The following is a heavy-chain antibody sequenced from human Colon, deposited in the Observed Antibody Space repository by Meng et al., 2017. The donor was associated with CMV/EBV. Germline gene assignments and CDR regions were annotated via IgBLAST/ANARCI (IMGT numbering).Heavy chain of an antibody. CDR3: ARVGLYFWSALAGWAIDY. CDR1: GFTFSNYW. D-gene: IGHD3-3*01. V-gene: IGHV3-7*01. Sequence: GGSLRLSCAASGFTFSNYWMTWLRQAPGRGLELVAHIKEDGSEKYFVGSVKGRFTISRDNAKNSLYLQMNSLRAEDTAVYYCARVGLYFWSALAGWAIDYWGQGTLVTVSS. CDR2: IKEDGSEK. J-gene: IGHJ4*02.